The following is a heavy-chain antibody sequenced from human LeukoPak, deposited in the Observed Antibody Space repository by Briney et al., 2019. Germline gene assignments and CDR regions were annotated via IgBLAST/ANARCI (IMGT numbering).Heavy chain of an antibody. D-gene: IGHD3-22*01. Sequence: SETLSLTCAVYGGSFSGYYWSWIRQPPGKGLEWIGEINHSGSTNYNPSLKSRVTISVDTSKNQFSLKLSSVTAADTAVYYCARGPRYYYDSSGYLGVDYWGQGTLVTV. CDR2: INHSGST. V-gene: IGHV4-34*01. CDR1: GGSFSGYY. CDR3: ARGPRYYYDSSGYLGVDY. J-gene: IGHJ4*02.